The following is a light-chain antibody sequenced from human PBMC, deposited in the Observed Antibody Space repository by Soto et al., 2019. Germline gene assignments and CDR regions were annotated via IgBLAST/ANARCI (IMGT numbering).Light chain of an antibody. CDR3: SLYTSSSTEV. V-gene: IGLV2-18*01. CDR1: SSDVGSYNR. Sequence: QSALTQPPSVSGSPGQSVTNSCTGTSSDVGSYNRVSWYQQPPGTAPKLMIYEVSNRPSGVPDRFSGSKSGNTASLTISGLQAEDEADYYCSLYTSSSTEVFGTGTKVTVL. J-gene: IGLJ1*01. CDR2: EVS.